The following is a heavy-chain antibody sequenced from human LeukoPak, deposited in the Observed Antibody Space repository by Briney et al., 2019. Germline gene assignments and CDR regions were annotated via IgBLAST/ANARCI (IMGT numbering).Heavy chain of an antibody. D-gene: IGHD6-19*01. CDR2: IWYDGSNK. Sequence: GGSLRLSCAASGFTFSSYGMHWVRQAPGKGQEWVAVIWYDGSNKYYADSVKGRFTISRDNSKNTLYPQMNSLRAEDTAVYYCARDDKWLADYWGQGTLVTVSS. J-gene: IGHJ4*02. CDR3: ARDDKWLADY. V-gene: IGHV3-33*01. CDR1: GFTFSSYG.